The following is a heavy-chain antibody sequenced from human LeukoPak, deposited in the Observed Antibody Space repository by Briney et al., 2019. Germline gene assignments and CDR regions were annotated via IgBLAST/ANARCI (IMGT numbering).Heavy chain of an antibody. D-gene: IGHD2-2*02. J-gene: IGHJ4*02. CDR3: ARVPSYCSSTSCYIGFDY. Sequence: GASVKVSCKASGYTFTGYYMHWVRQAPGQGLEWMGWINPNSGGTNYAQKFQGRVTMTRDTSISTAYMELSRLRSDDTAVYYCARVPSYCSSTSCYIGFDYWGQGTLVTVSS. V-gene: IGHV1-2*02. CDR2: INPNSGGT. CDR1: GYTFTGYY.